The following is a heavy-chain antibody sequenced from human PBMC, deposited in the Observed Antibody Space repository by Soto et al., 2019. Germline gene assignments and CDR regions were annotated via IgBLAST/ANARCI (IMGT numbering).Heavy chain of an antibody. D-gene: IGHD6-13*01. CDR2: IYYSGST. CDR3: ARAIAAAGTPSFDY. J-gene: IGHJ4*02. Sequence: PSETLSLTCTVSGGSISSGDYYWRWIRQPPGKGLEWIGYIYYSGSTYYNPSLKSRVTISVDTSKNQFSLKLSSVTAADTAVYYCARAIAAAGTPSFDYWGQGTLVTVSS. CDR1: GGSISSGDYY. V-gene: IGHV4-30-4*01.